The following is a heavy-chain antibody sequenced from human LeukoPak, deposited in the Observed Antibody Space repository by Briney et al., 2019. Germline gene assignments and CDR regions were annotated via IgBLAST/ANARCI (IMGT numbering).Heavy chain of an antibody. CDR3: ARGQYCSSTSCYTGGVFDP. CDR2: IYYSGST. Sequence: SETLSLTCTVSGGSISGYYWTWIRQPPGKGLGWIAYIYYSGSTNYNPSLKSRVTISVDTSKNQFSLKLSSVTAADTAVYYCARGQYCSSTSCYTGGVFDPWGQGTLVTVSS. V-gene: IGHV4-59*12. J-gene: IGHJ5*02. D-gene: IGHD2-2*02. CDR1: GGSISGYY.